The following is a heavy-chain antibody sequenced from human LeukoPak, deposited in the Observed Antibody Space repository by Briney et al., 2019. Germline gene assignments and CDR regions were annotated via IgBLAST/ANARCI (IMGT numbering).Heavy chain of an antibody. CDR1: GGSISSYY. D-gene: IGHD3-10*01. V-gene: IGHV4-34*01. CDR3: ARTKYYYGSGSYHPYNWFDP. Sequence: SETLSLTCTVSGGSISSYYWSWIRQPPGKGLEWIGEINHSGSTNYNPSLKSRVTISVDTSKNQFSLKLSSVTAADTAVYYCARTKYYYGSGSYHPYNWFDPWGQGTLVTVSS. CDR2: INHSGST. J-gene: IGHJ5*02.